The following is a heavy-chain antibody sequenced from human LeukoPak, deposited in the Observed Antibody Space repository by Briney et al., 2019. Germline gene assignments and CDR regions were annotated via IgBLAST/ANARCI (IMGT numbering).Heavy chain of an antibody. CDR3: AKDMDQLLVPGFDY. Sequence: PWGSLRRSCSASGFTFDDYAMHWVRQAPGKGLKWFSGISWNSGSIGYADSVKGRFTISRDNAKTSLYLQMNSLRAEDMALYYWAKDMDQLLVPGFDYWGQGTLVTVSS. CDR1: GFTFDDYA. J-gene: IGHJ4*02. D-gene: IGHD6-19*01. V-gene: IGHV3-9*03. CDR2: ISWNSGSI.